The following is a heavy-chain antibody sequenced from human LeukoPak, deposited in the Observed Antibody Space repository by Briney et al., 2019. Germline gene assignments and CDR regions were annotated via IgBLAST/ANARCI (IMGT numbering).Heavy chain of an antibody. Sequence: SETLSLTCTVSGGSISSSSYYWGWIRQPPGKGLEWIGRIYYSGSTYYNPSLKSRVTISVDTSKNQFSLKLSSVTAADTAVYYCATPLHYDFWSGYYRDAFDIWGQGTMVTVSS. V-gene: IGHV4-39*01. J-gene: IGHJ3*02. D-gene: IGHD3-3*01. CDR1: GGSISSSSYY. CDR2: IYYSGST. CDR3: ATPLHYDFWSGYYRDAFDI.